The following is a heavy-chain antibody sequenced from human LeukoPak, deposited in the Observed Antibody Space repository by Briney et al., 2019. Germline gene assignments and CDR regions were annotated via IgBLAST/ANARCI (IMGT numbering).Heavy chain of an antibody. CDR3: ARSSGVYQLHYYLDV. J-gene: IGHJ6*03. CDR1: GYTFTSCG. Sequence: ASVKVCCKASGYTFTSCGISWVRQAPGQGLEWMGWSSAYNGNTNYAQKLQGRVTMTTDTSTSTAYMELRSLRSDDTAVYYCARSSGVYQLHYYLDVWGKGTTVTVSS. V-gene: IGHV1-18*01. CDR2: SSAYNGNT. D-gene: IGHD2-2*01.